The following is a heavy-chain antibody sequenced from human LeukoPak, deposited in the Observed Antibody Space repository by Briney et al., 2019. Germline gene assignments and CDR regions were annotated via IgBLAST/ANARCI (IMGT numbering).Heavy chain of an antibody. J-gene: IGHJ4*02. D-gene: IGHD2-21*02. CDR3: AGSLAYCGGDCRLGDY. CDR1: GFSFSNSA. V-gene: IGHV3-23*01. Sequence: GGSLRLSCAASGFSFSNSAMTWVRQAPGTGLEWVSTIDFSGGSTHYADSVKGRFTISRDNSKNTLYLQMNSLRAEDTAVYYCAGSLAYCGGDCRLGDYWGQGTLVTVSS. CDR2: IDFSGGST.